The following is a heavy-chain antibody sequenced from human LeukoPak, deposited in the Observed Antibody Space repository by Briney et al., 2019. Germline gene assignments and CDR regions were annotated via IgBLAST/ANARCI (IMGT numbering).Heavy chain of an antibody. CDR2: IYYRGST. J-gene: IGHJ4*02. Sequence: SGTLSFTCNVSGGSISSYYWSWIRQPPGKGLEWIGYIYYRGSTNYNPSHKSRVTISVDRSKNQFSLKLSSVTAADTAVYYCARASNAQGDGYNPFGYWGQGTLVTVSS. V-gene: IGHV4-59*01. CDR3: ARASNAQGDGYNPFGY. D-gene: IGHD5-24*01. CDR1: GGSISSYY.